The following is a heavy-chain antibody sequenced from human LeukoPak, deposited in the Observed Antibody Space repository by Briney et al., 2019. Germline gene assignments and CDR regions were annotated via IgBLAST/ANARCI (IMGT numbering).Heavy chain of an antibody. CDR2: IIPIFGTA. D-gene: IGHD3-10*01. CDR1: GYTFTSYG. J-gene: IGHJ4*02. CDR3: ARGLLDYYGSGLLDY. Sequence: ASVKVSCKASGYTFTSYGISWVRQAPGQGLEWMGGIIPIFGTANYAQKLQGRVTMTTDTSTSTAYMELRSLRSDDTAVYYCARGLLDYYGSGLLDYWGQGTLVTVSS. V-gene: IGHV1-18*01.